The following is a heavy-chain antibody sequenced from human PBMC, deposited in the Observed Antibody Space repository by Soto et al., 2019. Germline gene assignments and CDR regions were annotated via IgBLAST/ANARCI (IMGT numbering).Heavy chain of an antibody. J-gene: IGHJ5*02. D-gene: IGHD3-22*01. Sequence: PGQSLKISCRTSGYKFTSSWIAWVRQMPGKGLEWMGIIFPSDSDTRYSPSFQGQVTISADRSTSTVFLQWASLKASDTAAYFCARKDKSGYLNWFDPWGQGTLVTVSS. CDR1: GYKFTSSW. CDR3: ARKDKSGYLNWFDP. V-gene: IGHV5-51*01. CDR2: IFPSDSDT.